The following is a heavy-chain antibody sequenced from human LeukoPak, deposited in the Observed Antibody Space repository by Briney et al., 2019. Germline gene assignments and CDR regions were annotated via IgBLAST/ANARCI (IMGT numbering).Heavy chain of an antibody. CDR1: GYTFTSYG. D-gene: IGHD6-19*01. Sequence: SVKVSCKASGYTFTSYGISWVRQAPGQGLEWMGGIIPIFGTANYAQKFQGRVTITADESTSTACMELSSLRSEDTAVYYCARWSPFLGYSSGWLPRNGMDVWGQGTTVTVSS. CDR2: IIPIFGTA. J-gene: IGHJ6*02. V-gene: IGHV1-69*13. CDR3: ARWSPFLGYSSGWLPRNGMDV.